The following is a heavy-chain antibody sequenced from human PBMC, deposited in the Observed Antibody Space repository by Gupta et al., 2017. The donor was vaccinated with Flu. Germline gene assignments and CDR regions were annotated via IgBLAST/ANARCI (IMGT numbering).Heavy chain of an antibody. Sequence: FSSYAMGWVRQGPGKGLEWVSAISGSGGSTYYADSVKGRFTISRDNSKNTLYLQMNSLRAEDTAVYYCGLIYDSSGLPDYWGQGTLVTVSS. CDR2: ISGSGGST. CDR1: FSSYA. J-gene: IGHJ4*02. D-gene: IGHD3-22*01. V-gene: IGHV3-23*01. CDR3: GLIYDSSGLPDY.